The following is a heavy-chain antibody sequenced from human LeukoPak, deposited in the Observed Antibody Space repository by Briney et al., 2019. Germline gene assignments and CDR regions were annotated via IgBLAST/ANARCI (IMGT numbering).Heavy chain of an antibody. CDR3: ARGMMTSRGGFRY. CDR2: INHSGST. Sequence: PSETLSLTCAVYGGSFSGYYWSWIRQPPGKGLEWIGEINHSGSTNYNPSLKSRVTISVDTSKNQFSLKLSSVTAADTAVYYCARGMMTSRGGFRYWGQGTLVTVSS. CDR1: GGSFSGYY. J-gene: IGHJ4*02. D-gene: IGHD2-21*02. V-gene: IGHV4-34*01.